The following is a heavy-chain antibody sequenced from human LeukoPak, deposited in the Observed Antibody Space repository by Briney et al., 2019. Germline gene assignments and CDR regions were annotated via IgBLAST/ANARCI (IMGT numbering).Heavy chain of an antibody. Sequence: GGSLRLSCAASGFTVSSNYMSWVRQAPGKGLEWVSVIYSGGSTYYADSVKGRFTISRDNSKNTLYLQMNSLRAEDTAVYYCATRTAIANFDYWGQGTLVTVSS. CDR3: ATRTAIANFDY. CDR2: IYSGGST. CDR1: GFTVSSNY. V-gene: IGHV3-53*05. J-gene: IGHJ4*02. D-gene: IGHD5-18*01.